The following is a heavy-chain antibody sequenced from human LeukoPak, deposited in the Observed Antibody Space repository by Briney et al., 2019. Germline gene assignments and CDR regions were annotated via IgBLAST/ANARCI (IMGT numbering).Heavy chain of an antibody. Sequence: TGGSLRLSCAPSRFTFSSFWMTWVRQAPGKGLEWVANINEDGSEKYYVDSVKGRFTISRDNAKNSLYLQMNSLRAEDTALYYCARGGPTGALDDWGQGTLLTVSS. D-gene: IGHD7-27*01. J-gene: IGHJ4*02. CDR1: RFTFSSFW. V-gene: IGHV3-7*01. CDR3: ARGGPTGALDD. CDR2: INEDGSEK.